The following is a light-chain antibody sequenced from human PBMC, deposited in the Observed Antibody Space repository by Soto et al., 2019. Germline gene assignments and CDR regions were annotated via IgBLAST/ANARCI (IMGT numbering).Light chain of an antibody. CDR3: TSYTSSSTNVV. CDR2: DVS. Sequence: QSALTQPASVSASPGQSITISCTGTSSDVGGYNYVSWYQQHPGKAPKLMIYDVSNRPSGVSNRFSGSKSGNTASLTISGLQAADEADYYCTSYTSSSTNVVFGGGTQLTVL. CDR1: SSDVGGYNY. V-gene: IGLV2-14*01. J-gene: IGLJ2*01.